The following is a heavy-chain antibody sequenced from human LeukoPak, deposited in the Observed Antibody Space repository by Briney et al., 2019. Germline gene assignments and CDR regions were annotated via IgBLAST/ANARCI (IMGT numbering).Heavy chain of an antibody. J-gene: IGHJ4*02. D-gene: IGHD1-1*01. V-gene: IGHV1-69*05. CDR1: GGTFITYT. Sequence: RASVKVSCKASGGTFITYTINWVRQAPGQGLEWMGGIIPIFGTANCAQKFQGRIPINTDDSTSTAYMELSSLRSEDTAVYYCATHMLRDNWNVHTFDSWGQGTLVTVSS. CDR2: IIPIFGTA. CDR3: ATHMLRDNWNVHTFDS.